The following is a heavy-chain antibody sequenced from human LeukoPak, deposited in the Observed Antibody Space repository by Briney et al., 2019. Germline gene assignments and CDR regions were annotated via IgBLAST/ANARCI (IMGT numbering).Heavy chain of an antibody. CDR1: GFTFSSYS. D-gene: IGHD3-3*01. V-gene: IGHV3-21*01. CDR2: IISSSSYI. CDR3: AREYYDFWSGSQYYFDY. Sequence: PGGSLRLSCAASGFTFSSYSMNWVRQAPGKGLEWVSSIISSSSYIYYADSVKGRFTISRDNAKNSLYLQINSLRAEDTAVYYCAREYYDFWSGSQYYFDYWGQGTLVTVSS. J-gene: IGHJ4*02.